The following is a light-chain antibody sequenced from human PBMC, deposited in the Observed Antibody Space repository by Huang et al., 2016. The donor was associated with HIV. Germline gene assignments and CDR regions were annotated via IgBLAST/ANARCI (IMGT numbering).Light chain of an antibody. V-gene: IGKV3-15*01. Sequence: EIMMTQSPATLSVSPGERATLSCRASQSVRGNIAWYQQKPGQAPRLLIFGVSTRATGIPARFRGSESGTEFTLTISSLQSEDFATYYCHHYDNWPPRGTFGQGTKVEI. CDR3: HHYDNWPPRGT. CDR1: QSVRGN. CDR2: GVS. J-gene: IGKJ1*01.